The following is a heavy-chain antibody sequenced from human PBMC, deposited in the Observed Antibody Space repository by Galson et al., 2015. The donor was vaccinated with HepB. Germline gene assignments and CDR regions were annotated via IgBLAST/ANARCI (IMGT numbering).Heavy chain of an antibody. CDR3: AREGGNSNVEDYDYVWGSYPYRRIYYFDY. CDR2: ISSSSSTI. V-gene: IGHV3-48*01. CDR1: GFTFSSYS. Sequence: SLRLSCAASGFTFSSYSMNWVRQAPGKGLEWVSYISSSSSTIYYADSVKGRFTISRDNSKNTLYLQMNSLRAEDTAVYYCAREGGNSNVEDYDYVWGSYPYRRIYYFDYWGQGTLVTVSS. J-gene: IGHJ4*02. D-gene: IGHD3-16*02.